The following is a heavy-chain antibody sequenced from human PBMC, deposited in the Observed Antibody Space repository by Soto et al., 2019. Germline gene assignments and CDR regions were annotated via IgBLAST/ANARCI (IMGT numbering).Heavy chain of an antibody. CDR3: ARNPPNSSSWYGAFDI. CDR2: LIPIFGTA. D-gene: IGHD6-13*01. V-gene: IGHV1-69*01. CDR1: GGTFSSYA. J-gene: IGHJ3*02. Sequence: GQLVQSGAEVTKPGSSVKVSCKASGGTFSSYAISWVRQAPGQGLEWMGGLIPIFGTANYAQKFQGRVTITADESTSTAYMALSSLRAEVTAVYYCARNPPNSSSWYGAFDIWGQGTMVTVSS.